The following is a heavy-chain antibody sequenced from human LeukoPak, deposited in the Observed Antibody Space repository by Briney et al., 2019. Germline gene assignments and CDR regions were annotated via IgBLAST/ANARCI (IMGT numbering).Heavy chain of an antibody. CDR3: AGGGPRRDGYNLDY. CDR1: GGSISGSY. D-gene: IGHD5-24*01. Sequence: ASETLSLTCTVAGGSISGSYWSWIRQPPGKGLEWIGYISHSGSTNYSPSLKSRVTISLDTSKNQSSLKPSSVTAADTAVYYCAGGGPRRDGYNLDYWGQGTLVTVSS. J-gene: IGHJ4*02. CDR2: ISHSGST. V-gene: IGHV4-59*01.